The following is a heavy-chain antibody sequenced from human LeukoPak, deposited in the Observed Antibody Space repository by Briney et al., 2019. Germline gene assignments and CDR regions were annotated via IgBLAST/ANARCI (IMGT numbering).Heavy chain of an antibody. CDR3: ARGADGVSSNSRGWFDP. Sequence: PGGTLRLSCAASGFTFSTYGMGWVRQAPGKGLEWVSSINDNGGTSTWYADSVKGRFTISRDNAKNSLYLQMNSLRAEDAAVYSCARGADGVSSNSRGWFDPWGQGTLVTVSS. D-gene: IGHD2-15*01. J-gene: IGHJ5*02. CDR2: INDNGGTST. CDR1: GFTFSTYG. V-gene: IGHV3-23*01.